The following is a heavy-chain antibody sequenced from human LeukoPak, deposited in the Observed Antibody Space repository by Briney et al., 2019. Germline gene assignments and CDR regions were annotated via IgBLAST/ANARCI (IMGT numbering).Heavy chain of an antibody. V-gene: IGHV3-23*01. CDR3: AKLPWGIAAAGTGRGLYYFDY. D-gene: IGHD6-13*01. Sequence: GGSLRLSCAASGFTFRNYAMSWVRQAPGKGLEWVSAISGTGGSTYFADSVKGRFTISRDNSKNTLYLQMNSLRAEDTAVYYCAKLPWGIAAAGTGRGLYYFDYWGQGTLVTVSS. CDR2: ISGTGGST. CDR1: GFTFRNYA. J-gene: IGHJ4*02.